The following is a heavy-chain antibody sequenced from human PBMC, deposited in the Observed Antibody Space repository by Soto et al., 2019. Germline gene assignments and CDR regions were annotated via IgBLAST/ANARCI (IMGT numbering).Heavy chain of an antibody. D-gene: IGHD3-22*01. CDR2: IHPSGST. CDR1: SGSLSDHY. Sequence: PSETLSLTCAVFSGSLSDHYWTWVRQSPGKGLEWIGEIHPSGSTDSSPSLKSRVTISVDTSTNQFSLKLSSVTAADTAVYYCARGIRDDSSGYYYPHFDYWGQGTLVTVSS. J-gene: IGHJ4*02. V-gene: IGHV4-34*01. CDR3: ARGIRDDSSGYYYPHFDY.